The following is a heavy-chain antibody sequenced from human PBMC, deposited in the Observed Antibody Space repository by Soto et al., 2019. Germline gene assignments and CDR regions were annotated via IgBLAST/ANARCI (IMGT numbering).Heavy chain of an antibody. J-gene: IGHJ5*02. CDR1: GGSISSYY. CDR2: IYYSGST. D-gene: IGHD6-13*01. Sequence: PSETXSLTCTVSGGSISSYYWSWIRQPPGKGLEWIGYIYYSGSTNYNPSLKSRVTISVDTSKNQFSLKLSSVTAADTAVYYCARGPDDPAFAAAAGRARFDPWGQGTLVTVSS. CDR3: ARGPDDPAFAAAAGRARFDP. V-gene: IGHV4-59*12.